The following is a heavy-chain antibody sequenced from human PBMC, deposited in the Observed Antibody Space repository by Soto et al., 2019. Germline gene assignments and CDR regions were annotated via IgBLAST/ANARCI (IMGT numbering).Heavy chain of an antibody. CDR3: ARPIGSTSSRLYYYGMDV. J-gene: IGHJ6*02. V-gene: IGHV1-69*13. D-gene: IGHD2-2*01. Sequence: SVKVSCKAPGGTFSSYAISWVRQAPGQGLEWMGGIIPIFGTANYAQKFQGRVTITADESTSTAYMELSSLRSEDTAVYYCARPIGSTSSRLYYYGMDVWGQGTTVTVSS. CDR2: IIPIFGTA. CDR1: GGTFSSYA.